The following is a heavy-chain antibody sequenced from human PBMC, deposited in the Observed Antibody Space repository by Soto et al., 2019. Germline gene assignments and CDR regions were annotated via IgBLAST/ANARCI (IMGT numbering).Heavy chain of an antibody. CDR2: IYYSGST. J-gene: IGHJ4*02. Sequence: SSETLSLTCTVSGGSISSYYWSWIRQPPGKGLEWIGYIYYSGSTNYNPSLKSRVTISVDTSKNQFSLKLSSVTAADTAVYYCARHRVFTLFDYWGQGTLVTVSS. CDR1: GGSISSYY. D-gene: IGHD3-3*01. V-gene: IGHV4-59*08. CDR3: ARHRVFTLFDY.